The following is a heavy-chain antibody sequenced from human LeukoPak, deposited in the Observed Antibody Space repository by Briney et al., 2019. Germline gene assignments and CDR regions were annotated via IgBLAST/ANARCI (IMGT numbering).Heavy chain of an antibody. J-gene: IGHJ4*02. CDR3: AKHLEYYFDSSGYPSRAIDY. D-gene: IGHD3-22*01. Sequence: SETLSLTCTVSGGSLSSSSYYWGWIRQPPGKGLEWIGSLHYSGSTYYSPSLKSRVTISVDTSKNQFSLKLTSVTAADTAVYYCAKHLEYYFDSSGYPSRAIDYWGQGTLVTVSS. CDR1: GGSLSSSSYY. CDR2: LHYSGST. V-gene: IGHV4-39*01.